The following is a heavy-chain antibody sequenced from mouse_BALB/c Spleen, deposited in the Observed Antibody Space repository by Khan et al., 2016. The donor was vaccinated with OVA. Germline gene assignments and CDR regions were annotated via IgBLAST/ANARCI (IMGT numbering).Heavy chain of an antibody. CDR1: GYSITSGYF. CDR3: ARGGSSGPAWFTY. V-gene: IGHV3-6*02. J-gene: IGHJ3*01. Sequence: EVQLQESGPGLVKPSQSLSLTCSVTGYSITSGYFWNWIRQFPGNLLGWVGYIRYDGDSNYNAYLKNRISITRDTSKNRFFMMLSSLTPEDTATYYCARGGSSGPAWFTYWGQGTLVTVSA. CDR2: IRYDGDS. D-gene: IGHD3-1*01.